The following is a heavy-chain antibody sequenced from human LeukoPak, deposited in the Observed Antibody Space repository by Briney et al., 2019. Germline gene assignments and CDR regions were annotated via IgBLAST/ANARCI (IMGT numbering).Heavy chain of an antibody. CDR3: ARRRITMIVPDAFDI. D-gene: IGHD3-22*01. CDR1: GFTVSSNY. V-gene: IGHV3-53*01. CDR2: IYSGGST. J-gene: IGHJ3*02. Sequence: PGGSLRLSCAASGFTVSSNYMSWVRQAPGKGLEWVSVIYSGGSTYYADSVKGRFTISRDNSKNTLYLQMNSLRAEDTAVSYCARRRITMIVPDAFDIWGQGTMVTVSS.